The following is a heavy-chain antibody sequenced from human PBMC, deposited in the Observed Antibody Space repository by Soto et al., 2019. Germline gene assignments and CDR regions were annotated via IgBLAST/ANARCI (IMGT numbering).Heavy chain of an antibody. Sequence: PGESLKISCKGSGYTFTTYWIGWVRQMPGKGLEWMGIIYPGDSDTKYSPSFEGQVTISADKSITTAYLQWSSLKASDTAMYYWAKNYYIWGSYYQIRGFDIWGKGKMVTVSS. CDR2: IYPGDSDT. D-gene: IGHD3-16*01. V-gene: IGHV5-51*01. J-gene: IGHJ3*02. CDR1: GYTFTTYW. CDR3: AKNYYIWGSYYQIRGFDI.